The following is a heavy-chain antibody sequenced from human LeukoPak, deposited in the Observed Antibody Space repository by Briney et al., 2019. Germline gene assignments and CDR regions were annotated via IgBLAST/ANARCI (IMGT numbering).Heavy chain of an antibody. J-gene: IGHJ4*02. CDR1: GFTFSSYA. Sequence: GGSLRLSCAASGFTFSSYAMSWVRQAPGKGLEWVSAISGSGGSTYYTDSVKGRFTISRDNSKNTLYLQMNSLRVEDTAFYYCVRVSDNSGWDLDYWGQGTLVTVSS. CDR2: ISGSGGST. D-gene: IGHD3-22*01. V-gene: IGHV3-23*01. CDR3: VRVSDNSGWDLDY.